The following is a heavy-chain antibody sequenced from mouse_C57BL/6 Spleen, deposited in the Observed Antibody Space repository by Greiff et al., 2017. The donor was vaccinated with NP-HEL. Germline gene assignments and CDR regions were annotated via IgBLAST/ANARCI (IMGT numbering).Heavy chain of an antibody. CDR1: GFTFSDYG. D-gene: IGHD4-1*01. V-gene: IGHV5-15*01. Sequence: DVMLVESGGGLVQPGGSLKLSCAASGFTFSDYGMAWVRQAPRKGPEWVAFISNLAYSIYYAATVTGRFTISRENAKNTLYLEMSSLRSEDTAMYYCARQGTGTGAMDYWGQGTSVTVSS. CDR2: ISNLAYSI. CDR3: ARQGTGTGAMDY. J-gene: IGHJ4*01.